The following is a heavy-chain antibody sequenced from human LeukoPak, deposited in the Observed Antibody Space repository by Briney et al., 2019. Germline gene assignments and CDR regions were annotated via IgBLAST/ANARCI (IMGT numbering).Heavy chain of an antibody. CDR1: GYTFTVYC. J-gene: IGHJ4*02. CDR3: ARVPGPYTTSRFDF. D-gene: IGHD2-2*02. V-gene: IGHV1-2*02. Sequence: ASVKVSCKTSGYTFTVYCLHWVRQAPGQRPEWMGRIDPDSGGTHYGQKFQGRVTVTRDTSITTVYMELSGLTSDDTAVYYCARVPGPYTTSRFDFWGQGTLVTVSS. CDR2: IDPDSGGT.